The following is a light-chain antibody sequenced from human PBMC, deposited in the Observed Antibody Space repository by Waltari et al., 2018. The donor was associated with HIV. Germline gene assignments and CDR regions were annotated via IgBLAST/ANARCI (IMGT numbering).Light chain of an antibody. CDR2: DTF. Sequence: QAVVTQEPSLTVSPGGTVTLTCGSSTGPVTSGHHPYWFQQKSGQAPRTLIYDTFNKHSWTPARFSGSLLGGKAGLTLSGAQPEDEAEYFCLLSFAGARPVVFGGGTNLTVL. CDR3: LLSFAGARPVV. CDR1: TGPVTSGHH. V-gene: IGLV7-46*01. J-gene: IGLJ2*01.